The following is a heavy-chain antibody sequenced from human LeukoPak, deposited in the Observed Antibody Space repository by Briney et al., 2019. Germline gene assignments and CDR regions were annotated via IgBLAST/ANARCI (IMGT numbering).Heavy chain of an antibody. CDR3: ASQLWDYEDY. D-gene: IGHD4-17*01. Sequence: SETLSLTCTVSGGSISSYYWSWIRQPPGKGLEWIGYIYYSGSTNYNPSLKSRVTISVDTSKNQFSLKLSSVTAADTAVYYCASQLWDYEDYWGQGTLVTVSS. J-gene: IGHJ4*02. V-gene: IGHV4-59*01. CDR2: IYYSGST. CDR1: GGSISSYY.